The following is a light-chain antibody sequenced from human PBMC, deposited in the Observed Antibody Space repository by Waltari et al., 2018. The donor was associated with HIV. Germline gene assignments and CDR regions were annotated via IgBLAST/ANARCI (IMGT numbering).Light chain of an antibody. CDR1: SPTIGRPY. Sequence: SVLTQPPSASGTPGPRVTISGSGSSPTIGRPYLFWYQQLPGTAPKLLMHRNHQRPSGVPDRFSDSTSGTSASLAISGLRSEDEADYYCATWDDSLSGVLFGGGTKLTVL. CDR3: ATWDDSLSGVL. V-gene: IGLV1-47*01. J-gene: IGLJ2*01. CDR2: RNH.